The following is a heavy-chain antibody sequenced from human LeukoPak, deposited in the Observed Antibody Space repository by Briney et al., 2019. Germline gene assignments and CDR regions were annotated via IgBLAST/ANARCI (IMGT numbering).Heavy chain of an antibody. CDR3: AARRYYDFFSPWYYFDY. Sequence: PSETLSLTCAVYGGSFSGYYWSWIRQPPGKGLEWIGEINHSGSTNYNPSLKSRVTISVDTSKNQFSLKLSSVTAADTAVYYCAARRYYDFFSPWYYFDYWGQGTLVTVSS. D-gene: IGHD3-3*01. CDR2: INHSGST. CDR1: GGSFSGYY. J-gene: IGHJ4*02. V-gene: IGHV4-34*01.